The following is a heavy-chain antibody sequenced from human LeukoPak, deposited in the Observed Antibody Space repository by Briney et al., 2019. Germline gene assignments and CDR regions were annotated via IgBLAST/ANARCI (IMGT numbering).Heavy chain of an antibody. J-gene: IGHJ4*02. D-gene: IGHD6-13*01. CDR1: GFTFDDYA. Sequence: SGGSLRLSCAASGFTFDDYAMHWVRQAPGKGLEWVSGISWNSGSIGYADSVKGRFTISRDNAKNSLYLQMNSLRAEDTALYYCAKVGSSWSYFDYWGQGTLVTVSS. CDR2: ISWNSGSI. CDR3: AKVGSSWSYFDY. V-gene: IGHV3-9*01.